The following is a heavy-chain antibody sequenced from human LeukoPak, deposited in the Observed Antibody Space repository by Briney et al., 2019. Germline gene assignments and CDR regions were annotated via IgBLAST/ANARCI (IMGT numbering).Heavy chain of an antibody. D-gene: IGHD3-16*02. CDR3: ARGRTLGGSYPWFDS. V-gene: IGHV4-59*01. J-gene: IGHJ5*01. CDR1: GDSIRSYY. CDR2: IFYSGST. Sequence: PSETLSLTCSVSGDSIRSYYWTCIRQSPGKGLEWIGYIFYSGSTNYSPSLKGRVTISVDTSNNQFSLQLRSVTAADTAIYHCARGRTLGGSYPWFDSWGQGTLVTVSS.